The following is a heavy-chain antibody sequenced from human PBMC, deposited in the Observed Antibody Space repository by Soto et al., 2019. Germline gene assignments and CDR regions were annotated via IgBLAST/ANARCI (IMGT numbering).Heavy chain of an antibody. J-gene: IGHJ4*02. V-gene: IGHV3-20*04. CDR2: INWNGGST. D-gene: IGHD3-22*01. CDR1: GFTFDDYG. CDR3: ARDNVPDYYDSSRYLDY. Sequence: GGSLRLSCPASGFTFDDYGMSWVRKATGKGLEWVSGINWNGGSTGYADSVKGRFTISRDNAKNSLYLQMNSLRAEDTALYYCARDNVPDYYDSSRYLDYWGQGTLVTVSS.